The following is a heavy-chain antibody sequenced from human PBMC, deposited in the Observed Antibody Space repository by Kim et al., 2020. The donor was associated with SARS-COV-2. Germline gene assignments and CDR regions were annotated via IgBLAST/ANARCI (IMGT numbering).Heavy chain of an antibody. CDR1: GFTFSSNA. V-gene: IGHV3-23*01. CDR3: AKGRGGATGSFDY. CDR2: ISLNGGST. J-gene: IGHJ4*02. Sequence: GGSLRLSCAASGFTFSSNAMSWVRQAPGKGLEWVSSISLNGGSTYYAESVKGRFTISRDNSKNTLYLQMNSLRAEDTAVYYCAKGRGGATGSFDYWGQGTLVTVSS. D-gene: IGHD3-10*01.